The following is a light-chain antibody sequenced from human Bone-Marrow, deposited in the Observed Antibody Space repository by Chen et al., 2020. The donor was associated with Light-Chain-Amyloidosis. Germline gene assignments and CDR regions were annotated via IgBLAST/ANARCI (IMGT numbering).Light chain of an antibody. Sequence: SYVLTQPSSVSVAPGQTATIACGGNNIGSTSVHWYQQPPGQAPLLVVYDDSDRPSGIPERLSGSNSGRTATLSISRVEGGDEADYCWQVWDRSSDRPVFGGGTKLTVL. CDR3: QVWDRSSDRPV. CDR2: DDS. CDR1: NIGSTS. V-gene: IGLV3-21*02. J-gene: IGLJ3*02.